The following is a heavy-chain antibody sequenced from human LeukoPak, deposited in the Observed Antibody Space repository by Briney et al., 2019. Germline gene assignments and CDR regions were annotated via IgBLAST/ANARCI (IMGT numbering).Heavy chain of an antibody. CDR3: ARLVATSRFDP. D-gene: IGHD5-12*01. CDR2: IYYSGST. CDR1: GGSISSSSYY. J-gene: IGHJ5*02. Sequence: PSETLSLTCTVSGGSISSSSYYWGWIRQPPGKGLEWIGGIYYSGSTYYNPSLKSRVTISVDTSKNQFSLKLSSVTAADTAVYYCARLVATSRFDPWGQGTLVTVSS. V-gene: IGHV4-39*01.